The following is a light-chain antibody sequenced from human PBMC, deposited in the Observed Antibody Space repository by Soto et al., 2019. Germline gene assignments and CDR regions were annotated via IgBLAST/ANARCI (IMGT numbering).Light chain of an antibody. J-gene: IGKJ5*01. CDR2: TAS. CDR1: QSVSSSY. V-gene: IGKV3-20*01. Sequence: EIVLTQSPGTLSLSPGERATLSCRASQSVSSSYLAWYQQRPGQAPRLLIYTASSRATGIPDRFSGSGSGTEFTLTISSLQPDDFATYYCQQYNSYSAAITFGQGTRLEIK. CDR3: QQYNSYSAAIT.